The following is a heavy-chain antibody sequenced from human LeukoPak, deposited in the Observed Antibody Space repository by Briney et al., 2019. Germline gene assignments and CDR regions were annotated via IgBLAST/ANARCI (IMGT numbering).Heavy chain of an antibody. CDR1: GFTFSSYS. CDR2: ISSSSSYI. D-gene: IGHD3-10*01. CDR3: ARDEESLWFGEKNDAFDI. Sequence: GGSLRLSCAASGFTFSSYSMNWVRQAPGKGLEWVSSISSSSSYIYYADSVKGRFTISRDNAKNSLYLQMNSLRAEDTAVYYCARDEESLWFGEKNDAFDIWGQGTMLTVSS. J-gene: IGHJ3*02. V-gene: IGHV3-21*01.